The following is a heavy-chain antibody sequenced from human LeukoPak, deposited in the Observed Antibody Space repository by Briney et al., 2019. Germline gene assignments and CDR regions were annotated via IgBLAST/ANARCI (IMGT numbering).Heavy chain of an antibody. D-gene: IGHD3-10*01. CDR2: INTNNGRT. J-gene: IGHJ4*02. Sequence: GASLRVSCKTSGYTFTTYFIHWLRQAPGQGLEWMGMINTNNGRTNQPQTFRGSVTLTRDVSASTVYMEMSSLRSDDTAIYYCVREKAGGYFDFWGPGTLVTVSS. V-gene: IGHV1-46*01. CDR3: VREKAGGYFDF. CDR1: GYTFTTYF.